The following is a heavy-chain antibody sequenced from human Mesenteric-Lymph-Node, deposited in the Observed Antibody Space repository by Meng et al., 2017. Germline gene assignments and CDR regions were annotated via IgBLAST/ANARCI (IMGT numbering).Heavy chain of an antibody. Sequence: GESLKISCAASGFTFSSYAMHWVRQAPGKGLEWVAVISYVGSNKYYADSVKGRFTISRDNSKNTLYLQMNSLRAEDTAVYYCARTLVVVAATPGAYWGRGTLVTVSS. D-gene: IGHD2-15*01. CDR1: GFTFSSYA. V-gene: IGHV3-30*04. CDR2: ISYVGSNK. CDR3: ARTLVVVAATPGAY. J-gene: IGHJ4*02.